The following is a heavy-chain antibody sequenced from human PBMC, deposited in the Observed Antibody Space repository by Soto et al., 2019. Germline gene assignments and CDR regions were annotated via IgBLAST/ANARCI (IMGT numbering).Heavy chain of an antibody. CDR2: ISSNGGST. CDR1: GFTFSSYA. Sequence: EVQLVESGGGLVQPGGSLRLSCAASGFTFSSYAMHWVRQDPGQGLEYVSAISSNGGSTYYANSVKGRFTISRDNSKNTLYLQMGSLRAEDMAVYYCARNYGGNSYAFDIWGQGTMVTVSS. CDR3: ARNYGGNSYAFDI. D-gene: IGHD2-21*02. J-gene: IGHJ3*02. V-gene: IGHV3-64*01.